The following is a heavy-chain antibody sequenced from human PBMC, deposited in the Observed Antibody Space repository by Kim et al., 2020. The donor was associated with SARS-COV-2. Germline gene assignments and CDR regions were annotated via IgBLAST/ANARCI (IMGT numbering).Heavy chain of an antibody. CDR2: INHSGST. CDR1: GGSFSGYY. D-gene: IGHD3-16*01. Sequence: SETLSLTCAVYGGSFSGYYWSWIRQPPGKGLEWIREINHSGSTNYNPSLKSRVTISVDTSKNQFSLKLSSVTAADTAVYYCARDPGGTGLDYWGQGTLVT. J-gene: IGHJ4*02. CDR3: ARDPGGTGLDY. V-gene: IGHV4-34*01.